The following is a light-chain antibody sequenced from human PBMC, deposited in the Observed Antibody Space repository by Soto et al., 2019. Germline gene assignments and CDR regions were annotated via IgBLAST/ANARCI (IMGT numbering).Light chain of an antibody. J-gene: IGLJ2*01. CDR3: SSYTSSSPYVV. V-gene: IGLV2-14*01. CDR1: SSDVGGYNY. Sequence: QSALTQPASVSGSPGQSITISCTGTSSDVGGYNYVSWYQQHPGKAPKLMIYDVSNRPSGVSNRFSGSKSGNTASLTISGLQAEDEGDYYCSSYTSSSPYVVFGGRTKLTLL. CDR2: DVS.